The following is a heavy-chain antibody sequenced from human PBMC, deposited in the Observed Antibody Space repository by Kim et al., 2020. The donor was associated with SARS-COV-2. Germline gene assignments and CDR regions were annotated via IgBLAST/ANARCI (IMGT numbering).Heavy chain of an antibody. J-gene: IGHJ6*02. D-gene: IGHD4-17*01. CDR1: EHTVTSYI. Sequence: ASVKVSCKASEHTVTSYIIHWVRQAPGQRLEWMGWINGGNGDTESPENFQGRVTFTRDTSAGTVNLELSNLRSEDTAVYYCARDRWATVTSYAMDVWGQGTTVIVSS. CDR2: INGGNGDT. CDR3: ARDRWATVTSYAMDV. V-gene: IGHV1-3*01.